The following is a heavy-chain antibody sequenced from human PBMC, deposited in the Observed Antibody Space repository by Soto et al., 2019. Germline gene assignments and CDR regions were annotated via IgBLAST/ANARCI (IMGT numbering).Heavy chain of an antibody. V-gene: IGHV3-7*03. CDR3: ARGEDCSGGSCYGPSNPYYYYGVDV. CDR1: GFTFSSYW. Sequence: GGSLRLSCAASGFTFSSYWMSWVRQAPGKGLEWVANIKQDGSEKYYVDSVKGRFTISRDNAKNSLYLQMNSLRAEDTAVYYCARGEDCSGGSCYGPSNPYYYYGVDVWGQGTTVTVSS. J-gene: IGHJ6*02. CDR2: IKQDGSEK. D-gene: IGHD2-15*01.